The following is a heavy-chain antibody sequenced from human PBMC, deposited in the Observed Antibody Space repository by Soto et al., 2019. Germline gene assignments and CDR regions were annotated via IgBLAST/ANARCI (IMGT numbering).Heavy chain of an antibody. D-gene: IGHD5-18*01. CDR1: GYTFTSYG. CDR3: ARGAMANFDY. CDR2: FIAMLGTP. J-gene: IGHJ4*02. Sequence: SVKVSCKASGYTFTSYGISWVRQAPGQGLEWMGGFIAMLGTPTYAKKVQGRATISADESPTSSYLELRSLRSEDTGVYFCARGAMANFDYWGQGTVVTVSS. V-gene: IGHV1-69*13.